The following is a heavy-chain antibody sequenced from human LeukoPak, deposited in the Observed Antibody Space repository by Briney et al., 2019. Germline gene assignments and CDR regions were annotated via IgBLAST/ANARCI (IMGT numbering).Heavy chain of an antibody. CDR1: GGSISSYY. CDR3: ARSWELLGGGAFDI. CDR2: IYYSGST. Sequence: RSSETLSLTCTVSGGSISSYYWSWIRQPPGKGLEWIGYIYYSGSTNYNTSLKSRVTISVDTSKNQFSLKLSSVTAADTAVYYCARSWELLGGGAFDIWGQGTMVTVSS. D-gene: IGHD1-26*01. J-gene: IGHJ3*02. V-gene: IGHV4-59*01.